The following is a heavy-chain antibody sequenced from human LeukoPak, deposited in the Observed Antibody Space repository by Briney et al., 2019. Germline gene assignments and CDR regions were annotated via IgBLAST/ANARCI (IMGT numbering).Heavy chain of an antibody. J-gene: IGHJ4*02. V-gene: IGHV4-4*07. D-gene: IGHD6-13*01. CDR2: IYSSGST. CDR3: ARAIASLVYSSSWSFDY. Sequence: SETLSLTCTVSGGSISNYYWTWIRQPAGKGLEWIGRIYSSGSTNYIPSLKSRVTMSVDTSKNQFSLKMSSVTAADTAVYYCARAIASLVYSSSWSFDYWGQGTLLTVSS. CDR1: GGSISNYY.